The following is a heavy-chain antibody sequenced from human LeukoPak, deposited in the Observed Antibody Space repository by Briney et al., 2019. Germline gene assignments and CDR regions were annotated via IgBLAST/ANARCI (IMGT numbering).Heavy chain of an antibody. CDR2: ISESGDTT. CDR3: AKPVVQKLFFAFDI. D-gene: IGHD3-10*01. Sequence: GGSLRLSCAASGFTFSNYAMNWVRQAPGKGLEWVSSISESGDTTHYADSVKGRFTISRDNSKNTLYLQMNSLRAEDTAVYYCAKPVVQKLFFAFDIWGQGTMVTVSS. CDR1: GFTFSNYA. V-gene: IGHV3-23*01. J-gene: IGHJ3*02.